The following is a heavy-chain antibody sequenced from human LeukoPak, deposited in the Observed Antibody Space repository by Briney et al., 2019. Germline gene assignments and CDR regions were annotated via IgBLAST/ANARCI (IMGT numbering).Heavy chain of an antibody. J-gene: IGHJ6*04. CDR3: AELGITMIGGV. CDR2: ISSSGSTI. CDR1: GFTFTSYE. V-gene: IGHV3-48*03. Sequence: GGSLRLSCAASGFTFTSYEMNWVRQAPGKGLEWVSYISSSGSTIYYADSVKGRFTISRDNAKNSLCLQMNSLRAEDTAVYYCAELGITMIGGVWGKGTTVTISS. D-gene: IGHD3-10*02.